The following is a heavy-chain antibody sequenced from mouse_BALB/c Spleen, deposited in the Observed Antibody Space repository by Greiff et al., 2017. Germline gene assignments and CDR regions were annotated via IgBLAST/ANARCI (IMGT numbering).Heavy chain of an antibody. Sequence: QVQLQQPGAELVKPGASVKMSCKASGYTFTSYNMHWVKQTPGQGLEWIGAIYPGNGDTSYNQKFKGKATLTADKSSSTAYMQLSSLTSEDSAVYYCARTATRDYAMDYWGQGTSVTVSS. CDR2: IYPGNGDT. J-gene: IGHJ4*01. D-gene: IGHD1-2*01. V-gene: IGHV1-12*01. CDR1: GYTFTSYN. CDR3: ARTATRDYAMDY.